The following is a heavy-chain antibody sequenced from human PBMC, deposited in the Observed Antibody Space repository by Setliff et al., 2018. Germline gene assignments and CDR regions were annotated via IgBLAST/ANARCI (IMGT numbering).Heavy chain of an antibody. Sequence: GGSLRLSCAASGFTFSSYSMNWVRQAPGKGLEWVSLIYGSASGERTYYADSVKGRFTISRDNSKNTLYLQMDSLRAEDTAVYYCARNWVTAQHYYYGMDVWGQGTTVTVSS. CDR3: ARNWVTAQHYYYGMDV. V-gene: IGHV3-23*01. CDR1: GFTFSSYS. D-gene: IGHD2-21*02. J-gene: IGHJ6*02. CDR2: IYGSASGERT.